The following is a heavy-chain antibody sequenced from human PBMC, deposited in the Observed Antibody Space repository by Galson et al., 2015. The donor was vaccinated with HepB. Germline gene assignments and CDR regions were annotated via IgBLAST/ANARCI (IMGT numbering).Heavy chain of an antibody. D-gene: IGHD5-24*01. J-gene: IGHJ6*03. CDR2: ISYDGTNE. CDR1: GFTFSGFG. Sequence: SLRLSCADSGFTFSGFGMHWVRQAPGKGLEWVAVISYDGTNESYADSVKGRFTISRDNSKNTLYLQTDSLRPEDTAVYYCAKDAAGWLQLLSEGLNYYNYMDVWGKGTAVTVSS. V-gene: IGHV3-30*18. CDR3: AKDAAGWLQLLSEGLNYYNYMDV.